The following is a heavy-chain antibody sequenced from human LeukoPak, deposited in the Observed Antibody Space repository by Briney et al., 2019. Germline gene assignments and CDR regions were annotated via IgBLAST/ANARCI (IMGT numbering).Heavy chain of an antibody. Sequence: GGSLRLSCAASGFTLSSYAMSWVRQAPGKGLEWVSATSGSGGSTYYADSVKGRFTISRDNSKNTLYLQMDSMRAEDTAVYYCAKGGDFGYDSSGYLDYWGQGTLVTVSS. D-gene: IGHD3-22*01. V-gene: IGHV3-23*01. CDR2: TSGSGGST. CDR3: AKGGDFGYDSSGYLDY. J-gene: IGHJ4*02. CDR1: GFTLSSYA.